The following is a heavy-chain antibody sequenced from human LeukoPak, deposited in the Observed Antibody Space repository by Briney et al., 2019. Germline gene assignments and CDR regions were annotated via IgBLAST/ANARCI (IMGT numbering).Heavy chain of an antibody. J-gene: IGHJ4*02. Sequence: GGSLRLSCAASGFTFDDYGMNWVRQAPGKGLEWVSSISSSSSYIYYADSVKGRFTISRDNAKNSLYLQMNSLRAEDTAVYYCARGRNYYGSGSYPPLDDYWGQGTLVTVSS. CDR2: ISSSSSYI. D-gene: IGHD3-10*01. CDR3: ARGRNYYGSGSYPPLDDY. V-gene: IGHV3-21*01. CDR1: GFTFDDYG.